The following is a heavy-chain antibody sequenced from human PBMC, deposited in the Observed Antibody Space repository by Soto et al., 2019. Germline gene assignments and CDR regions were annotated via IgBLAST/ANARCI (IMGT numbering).Heavy chain of an antibody. CDR2: IYWDDDK. V-gene: IGHV2-5*02. Sequence: QITLKESGPTLVKPTQTLTLTCTFSGFSLSTDGVGVAWIRQPPGKALEWLALIYWDDDKRYSPSLQSRLTLTQDTSKNQVVLTMTNTDALDTPTYYSANVMRVSGSFPLDYSGQGTLVTVSS. CDR3: ANVMRVSGSFPLDY. CDR1: GFSLSTDGVG. D-gene: IGHD3-10*01. J-gene: IGHJ4*02.